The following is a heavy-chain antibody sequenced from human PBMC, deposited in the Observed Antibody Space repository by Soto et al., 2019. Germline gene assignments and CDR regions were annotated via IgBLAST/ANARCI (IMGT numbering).Heavy chain of an antibody. V-gene: IGHV4-34*01. D-gene: IGHD6-6*01. CDR3: ARGRYSSSSGVFDY. J-gene: IGHJ4*02. CDR1: GGSSSGYY. CDR2: INHSGST. Sequence: SETLSLSCAVYGGSSSGYYWSWIRQPPGKGREWIGEINHSGSTNYNPSLKSRVTLSVDTSKNQFSLKLSSVTAADTAVYYCARGRYSSSSGVFDYWGQGTLVTVS.